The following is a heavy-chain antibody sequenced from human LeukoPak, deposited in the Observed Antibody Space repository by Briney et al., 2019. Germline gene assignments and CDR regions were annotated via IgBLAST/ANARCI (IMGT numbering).Heavy chain of an antibody. J-gene: IGHJ4*02. D-gene: IGHD2-15*01. V-gene: IGHV3-48*03. CDR2: ISSSGSTI. Sequence: GGSLRLSCAASGFPFSSYEMNWVRQAPGKGLEWVSYISSSGSTIYYADSVKGRITISRDNSKNTLYLQMNSLRAEDTAVYYCAKGVGYCSGGSCQQFDYWGQGTLVTVSS. CDR1: GFPFSSYE. CDR3: AKGVGYCSGGSCQQFDY.